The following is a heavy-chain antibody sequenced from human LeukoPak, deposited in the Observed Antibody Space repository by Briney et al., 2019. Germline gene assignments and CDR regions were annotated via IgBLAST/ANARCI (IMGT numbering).Heavy chain of an antibody. V-gene: IGHV4-34*01. CDR2: INHSGST. J-gene: IGHJ6*02. Sequence: PSETLSLTCAVYGGSFSGYYWSWIRQPPGKGLEWIGEINHSGSTNYNPSLKSRVTISVDTSKNQFSLKLSSVTAADTAVYYCARGITMVRGVIYYYYYYYGMDVWGQGTTVTVSS. CDR1: GGSFSGYY. D-gene: IGHD3-10*01. CDR3: ARGITMVRGVIYYYYYYYGMDV.